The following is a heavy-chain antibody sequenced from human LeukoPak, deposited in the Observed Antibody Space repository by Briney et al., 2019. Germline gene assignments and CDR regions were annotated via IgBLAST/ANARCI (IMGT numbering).Heavy chain of an antibody. CDR2: IFYNGRT. D-gene: IGHD3-3*01. CDR1: GRSIDNYY. CDR3: ARHDFWSGVDF. J-gene: IGHJ4*02. Sequence: SETLTLTCTVSGRSIDNYYWGWIRQSPGKGLEYIAYIFYNGRTNYNLSLKSRVTISVDTSKNQFSLKLNYVTAADTAVYYCARHDFWSGVDFWGQGALVTVSS. V-gene: IGHV4-59*08.